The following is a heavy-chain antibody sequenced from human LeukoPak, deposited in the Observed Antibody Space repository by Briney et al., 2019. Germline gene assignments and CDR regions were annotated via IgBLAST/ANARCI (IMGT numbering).Heavy chain of an antibody. D-gene: IGHD3-3*01. Sequence: GASVKVSCKASGGTFSSYAISWVRQAPGQGLEWMGGIIPIFGTANYAQKFQGGVTITADESTSTAYMELSSLRSEDTAVYYCAREQSIFSLDYWGQGTLVTVSS. V-gene: IGHV1-69*13. J-gene: IGHJ4*02. CDR3: AREQSIFSLDY. CDR2: IIPIFGTA. CDR1: GGTFSSYA.